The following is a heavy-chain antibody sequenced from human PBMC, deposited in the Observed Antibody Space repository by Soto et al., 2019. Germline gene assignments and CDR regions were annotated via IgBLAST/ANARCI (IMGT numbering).Heavy chain of an antibody. CDR3: ARAHVVRGVIVWFDP. V-gene: IGHV1-18*01. D-gene: IGHD3-10*01. J-gene: IGHJ5*02. CDR1: GYTFTSYG. CDR2: ISAYNGNT. Sequence: QVPLVQSGAEVKKPGASVKVSCKASGYTFTSYGISWVRQAPGQGLEWMGWISAYNGNTNYAQKLQGRVTMPTDTSTSTAYMELRSLRSDDTAVYYCARAHVVRGVIVWFDPWGQGTLVTVSS.